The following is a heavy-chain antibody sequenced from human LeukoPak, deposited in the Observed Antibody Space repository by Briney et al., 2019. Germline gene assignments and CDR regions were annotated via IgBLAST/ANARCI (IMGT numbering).Heavy chain of an antibody. J-gene: IGHJ4*02. D-gene: IGHD3-9*01. CDR3: ARVRILTGYYIPAFDY. CDR1: GFTFSSYW. Sequence: GGSLRLSCAASGFTFSSYWMSWVSQAPGKGLEWVANIKQDGSEKYYVDSVKGRFTISRDNAKNSLYLQMNSLRAEDTAVYYCARVRILTGYYIPAFDYWGQGTLVTVSS. CDR2: IKQDGSEK. V-gene: IGHV3-7*03.